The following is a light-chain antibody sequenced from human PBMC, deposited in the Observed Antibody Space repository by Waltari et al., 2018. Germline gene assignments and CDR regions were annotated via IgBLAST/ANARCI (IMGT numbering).Light chain of an antibody. V-gene: IGKV3-15*01. J-gene: IGKJ1*01. Sequence: EIVMTQSPATLSVSPGERVTLSCWASQSVSSDLAWYQHKPGQAPRLLIYGASTRATGIPATFSGSGSGTEFTLTISSLQSDDFAFYYCQQYSDWPQTFGQGTKVEIK. CDR1: QSVSSD. CDR2: GAS. CDR3: QQYSDWPQT.